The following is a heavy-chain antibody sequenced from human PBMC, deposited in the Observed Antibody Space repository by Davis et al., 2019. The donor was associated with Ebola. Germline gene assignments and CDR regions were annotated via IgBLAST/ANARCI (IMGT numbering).Heavy chain of an antibody. J-gene: IGHJ6*02. CDR3: ARDRDGVMSFRFGMDV. V-gene: IGHV3-30-3*01. Sequence: GESLKISCAASGFTFSSYAMHWVRQAPGKGLEWVAVISYDGSNKYYADSVKGRFTISRDNSKNTLYLQMNSLRAEDTAVYYCARDRDGVMSFRFGMDVWGQGTTVTVSS. CDR1: GFTFSSYA. D-gene: IGHD3-16*01. CDR2: ISYDGSNK.